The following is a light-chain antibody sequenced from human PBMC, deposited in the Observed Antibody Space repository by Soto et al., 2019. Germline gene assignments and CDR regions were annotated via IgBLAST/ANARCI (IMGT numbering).Light chain of an antibody. CDR2: GAS. Sequence: EIVMTQSPATLSVSPGERATLSCRASQSVSSNLAWYQQKPGQAPRLLIYGASTRATGIPARFSGSGSGTEFTLTISILQSEDVAVYYCQQYNNWPFTFGPGTKVDIK. J-gene: IGKJ3*01. CDR1: QSVSSN. V-gene: IGKV3-15*01. CDR3: QQYNNWPFT.